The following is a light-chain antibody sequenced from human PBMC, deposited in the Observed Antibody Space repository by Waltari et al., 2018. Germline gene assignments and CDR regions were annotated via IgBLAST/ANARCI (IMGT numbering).Light chain of an antibody. Sequence: HSALTQPASVSGSPGQSITISCTGSSSDIGNYNYVSWYQQHPGKAPKLMIFDVSNRPSGVSNRFSGSKSGNTASLTISGLQAEDEADYYCSSYISSDTLELFGGGTSLTFL. CDR1: SSDIGNYNY. V-gene: IGLV2-14*03. CDR3: SSYISSDTLEL. CDR2: DVS. J-gene: IGLJ2*01.